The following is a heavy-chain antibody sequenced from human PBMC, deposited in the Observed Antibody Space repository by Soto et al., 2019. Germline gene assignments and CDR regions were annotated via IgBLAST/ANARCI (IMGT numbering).Heavy chain of an antibody. CDR2: IYSSGST. V-gene: IGHV4-59*08. CDR1: GGSISNSY. Sequence: PSETLSLTCTVSGGSISNSYWSWIRQSPGKGLEWIGYIYSSGSTNYNPSLKSRVTISVDTSKNQFSLKLSSLIAADTAVYYCARVSEGSGFQTNEWGQGTLVTVSS. J-gene: IGHJ4*02. D-gene: IGHD3-22*01. CDR3: ARVSEGSGFQTNE.